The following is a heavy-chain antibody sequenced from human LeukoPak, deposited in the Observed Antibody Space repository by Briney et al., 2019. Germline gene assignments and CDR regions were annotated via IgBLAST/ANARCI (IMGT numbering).Heavy chain of an antibody. V-gene: IGHV1-46*01. J-gene: IGHJ4*02. Sequence: ASVKVSCKASGYTFTSYYMHWVRQAPGQGLEWMGIINPSGGSTNYAQKLQGRVTMTTDTSTSTAYMELRSLRSDDTAVYYCARSSYDSSGYYYDYWGQGTLVTVSS. D-gene: IGHD3-22*01. CDR1: GYTFTSYY. CDR2: INPSGGST. CDR3: ARSSYDSSGYYYDY.